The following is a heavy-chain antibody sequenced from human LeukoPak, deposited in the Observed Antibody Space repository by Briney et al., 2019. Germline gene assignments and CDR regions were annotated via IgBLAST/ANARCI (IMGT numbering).Heavy chain of an antibody. CDR3: ARGGGGQQWLEKLGYYYGMDV. V-gene: IGHV1-8*01. D-gene: IGHD6-19*01. CDR1: GYTFTSYD. CDR2: MNPNSGNT. J-gene: IGHJ6*02. Sequence: ASVTVSCKASGYTFTSYDINWVRQATGQGLEWMGWMNPNSGNTGYAQKFQGRVTMTRNTSISTAYMELSSLRSEDTAVYCCARGGGGQQWLEKLGYYYGMDVWGQGTTVTVSS.